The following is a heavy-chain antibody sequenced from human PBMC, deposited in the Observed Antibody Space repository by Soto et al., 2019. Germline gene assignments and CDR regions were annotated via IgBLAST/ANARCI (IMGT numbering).Heavy chain of an antibody. V-gene: IGHV1-2*04. CDR1: GYTFTGYY. J-gene: IGHJ4*02. CDR3: ARDLGYCTTAGCYAFDS. D-gene: IGHD2-2*01. CDR2: INPNSGGT. Sequence: ASVKVSCKASGYTFTGYYMHWVRQAPGQGLEWMGWINPNSGGTNYAQKFQGWVTMTRDTSISTAYIELSRPRSDDTAVYYCARDLGYCTTAGCYAFDSWGQGTLVTVSS.